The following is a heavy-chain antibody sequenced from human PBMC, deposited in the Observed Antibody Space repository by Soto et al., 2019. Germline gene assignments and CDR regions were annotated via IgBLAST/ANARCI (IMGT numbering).Heavy chain of an antibody. CDR2: ISYDGSNK. V-gene: IGHV3-30-3*01. J-gene: IGHJ4*02. CDR3: ARVERLITMVRGVIGY. CDR1: GFTFSSYA. D-gene: IGHD3-10*01. Sequence: QVQLVESGGGVVQPGRSPRLSCAASGFTFSSYAMHWVRQAPGKGLEWVAVISYDGSNKYYADSVKGRFTISRDNSKNTLYLQMNSLRAEDTAVYYCARVERLITMVRGVIGYWGQGTLVTVSS.